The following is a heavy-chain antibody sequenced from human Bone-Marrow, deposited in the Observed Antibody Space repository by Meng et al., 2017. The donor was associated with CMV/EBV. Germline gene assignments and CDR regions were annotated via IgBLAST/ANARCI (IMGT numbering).Heavy chain of an antibody. CDR1: GFTFSSYG. J-gene: IGHJ4*02. V-gene: IGHV3-30*02. D-gene: IGHD6-19*01. CDR2: IRYDGSNK. CDR3: AKEAVAGMSLDY. Sequence: GESLKISCAASGFTFSSYGMHWVRQAPGKGLEWVAFIRYDGSNKYYADSVKGRFTISRDSSKNTLYLQMNSLRAEDTAVYYCAKEAVAGMSLDYWGQGTLVTVSS.